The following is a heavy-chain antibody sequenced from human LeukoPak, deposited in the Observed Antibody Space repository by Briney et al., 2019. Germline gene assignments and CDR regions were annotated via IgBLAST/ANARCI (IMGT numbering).Heavy chain of an antibody. V-gene: IGHV3-33*01. Sequence: GGSLRLSCAASGFTFSSYGMHWVRQAPGKGLEWVAVIWYDGSNKYYADSVKGRFTISRDNSKNTLYLQMNSLRAEDTAVYYCARDLKEYSGGSHDYWGQGTLVTVSS. CDR2: IWYDGSNK. CDR3: ARDLKEYSGGSHDY. CDR1: GFTFSSYG. J-gene: IGHJ4*02. D-gene: IGHD6-19*01.